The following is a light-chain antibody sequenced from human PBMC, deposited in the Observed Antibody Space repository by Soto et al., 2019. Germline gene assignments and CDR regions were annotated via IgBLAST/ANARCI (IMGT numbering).Light chain of an antibody. CDR2: AAS. CDR3: QQADSLPST. J-gene: IGKJ5*01. CDR1: QVMSSW. V-gene: IGKV1-12*01. Sequence: QLTQSPSSLSASVGDTVTITCRASQVMSSWLAWYQQKPGQAPKLLIFAASKLQSGVPSRFSGSGSRTEFTLTISSLQPEDVATYYCQQADSLPSTFGQGTRLEIK.